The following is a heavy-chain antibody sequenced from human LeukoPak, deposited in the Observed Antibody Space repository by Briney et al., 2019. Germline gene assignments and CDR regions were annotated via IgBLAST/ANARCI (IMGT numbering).Heavy chain of an antibody. CDR3: AKDRSFRNYFDY. V-gene: IGHV3-23*01. Sequence: GGSLRLSCAASGFTFSSYAMTWVRQAPGKGLDWVATITASGSSTFHADSVKGRFTISRDNSKNTLYLQMNSLRAEDTAVYYCAKDRSFRNYFDYWGQGTLVTVSS. CDR1: GFTFSSYA. J-gene: IGHJ4*02. CDR2: ITASGSST.